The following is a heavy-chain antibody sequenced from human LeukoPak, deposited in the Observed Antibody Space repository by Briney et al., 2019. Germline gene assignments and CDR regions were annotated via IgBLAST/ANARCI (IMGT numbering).Heavy chain of an antibody. J-gene: IGHJ4*02. CDR1: GYTFAAYY. V-gene: IGHV1-2*02. Sequence: ASVKVAWKASGYTFAAYYIHWVRQAPGQGLEWMGWINPNSGGTTSAQRFQGRVTMTRDTSISTAYMELSRLRSDDTAIYYCARGDVIIPAAIDYWGQGTLVTVSS. D-gene: IGHD2-2*01. CDR3: ARGDVIIPAAIDY. CDR2: INPNSGGT.